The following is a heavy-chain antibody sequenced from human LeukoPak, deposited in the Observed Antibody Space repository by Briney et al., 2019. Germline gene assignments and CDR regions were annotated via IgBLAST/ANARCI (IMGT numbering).Heavy chain of an antibody. Sequence: GGSLRLSCAASGFTFSSYGMHWVRQAPGKGLEWVAVIWYDGSNKYYADSVRGRFTISRDNSKNTLHLQMNSLRAEDTAVYYCAREAPPPYSSGWYYFDYWGQGTLVTVSS. J-gene: IGHJ4*02. V-gene: IGHV3-33*01. CDR3: AREAPPPYSSGWYYFDY. CDR1: GFTFSSYG. D-gene: IGHD6-19*01. CDR2: IWYDGSNK.